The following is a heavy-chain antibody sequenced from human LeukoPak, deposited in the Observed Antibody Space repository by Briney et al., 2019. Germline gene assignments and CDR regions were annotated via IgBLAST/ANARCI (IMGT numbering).Heavy chain of an antibody. J-gene: IGHJ5*02. CDR2: ISYDGSNK. CDR3: ARDGYYGSGREGFDP. Sequence: GRSLRLSCAASGFTFSSYAMHWVRQAPGKGLEWVAVISYDGSNKYYADSAKGRFTISRDNSKNTLYLQMNSLRAEDTAVYYCARDGYYGSGREGFDPWGQGTLVTVSS. CDR1: GFTFSSYA. V-gene: IGHV3-30-3*01. D-gene: IGHD3-10*01.